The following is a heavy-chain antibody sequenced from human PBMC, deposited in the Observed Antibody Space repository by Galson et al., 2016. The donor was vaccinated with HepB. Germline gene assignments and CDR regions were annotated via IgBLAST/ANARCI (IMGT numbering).Heavy chain of an antibody. J-gene: IGHJ2*01. CDR1: GFTFRNYA. CDR2: AGGTSPYT. CDR3: TTDTSSLIFDL. Sequence: SLRLSCAASGFTFRNYAMSWVRQAPGKGLEWVSTAGGTSPYTYYADSVKGRFTISRDNSRNTLYLQMNSLRVEDSAVYYCTTDTSSLIFDLWGRGTLVTVSS. V-gene: IGHV3-23*01.